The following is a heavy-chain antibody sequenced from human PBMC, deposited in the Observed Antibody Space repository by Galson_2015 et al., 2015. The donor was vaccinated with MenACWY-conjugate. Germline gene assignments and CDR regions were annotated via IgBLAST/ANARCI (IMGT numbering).Heavy chain of an antibody. CDR3: ARIDCSGGSCYFDS. J-gene: IGHJ4*02. D-gene: IGHD2-15*01. CDR2: IIPFVGQT. Sequence: SVKVSCKASRDTFNNNAMTWVRQAPGQGFEWLGRIIPFVGQTDYAQNLQGRVTITADKSTTTVYMNLSSLKFEDVAVYYCARIDCSGGSCYFDSWGQGTLVTVSS. V-gene: IGHV1-69*04. CDR1: RDTFNNNA.